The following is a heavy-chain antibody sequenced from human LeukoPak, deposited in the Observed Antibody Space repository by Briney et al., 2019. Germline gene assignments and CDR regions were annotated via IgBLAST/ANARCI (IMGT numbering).Heavy chain of an antibody. CDR3: ARDVDTSSHSSQLDP. V-gene: IGHV3-64*01. J-gene: IGHJ5*02. CDR2: ISSNGGST. D-gene: IGHD5-18*01. Sequence: GGSLRLSCAASGFTFSSYAMHWVRQAPGKGLEYVSAISSNGGSTYYANSVKGRFTISRDNSKNTLYLQMGSLRAEDTAVYYCARDVDTSSHSSQLDPWGQGTLVTVSS. CDR1: GFTFSSYA.